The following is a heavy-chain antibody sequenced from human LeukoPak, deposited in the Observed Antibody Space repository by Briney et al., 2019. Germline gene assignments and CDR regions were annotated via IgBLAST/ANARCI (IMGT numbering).Heavy chain of an antibody. CDR3: VRGPNTDKNWFDP. J-gene: IGHJ5*02. CDR2: IYYSGST. V-gene: IGHV4-59*01. Sequence: PSETLSLTCTVSGDSISSFYWSWIRQPPGKGLEYIGYIYYSGSTNYNPSLKSRVTISLDTSKNQFSLKLSSVTAADTAVYYCVRGPNTDKNWFDPWGQGTLVTVSS. D-gene: IGHD2-2*02. CDR1: GDSISSFY.